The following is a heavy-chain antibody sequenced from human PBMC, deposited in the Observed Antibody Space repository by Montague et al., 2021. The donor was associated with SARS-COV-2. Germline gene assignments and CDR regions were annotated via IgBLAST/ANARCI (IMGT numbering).Heavy chain of an antibody. CDR1: GGSFSGYY. J-gene: IGHJ4*02. Sequence: SETLSLTCAVYGGSFSGYYWSWIRQPPGKGLEWIEEINHSGSTNYNPSLKSRVTISVDTSKNQFSLKLSSVTAADTAVYYCARWYYYDSSGYYRWGQGTLVTVSS. CDR3: ARWYYYDSSGYYR. D-gene: IGHD3-22*01. CDR2: INHSGST. V-gene: IGHV4-34*01.